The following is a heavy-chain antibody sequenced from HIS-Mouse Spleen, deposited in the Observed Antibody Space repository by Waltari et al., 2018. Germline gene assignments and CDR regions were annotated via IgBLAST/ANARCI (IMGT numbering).Heavy chain of an antibody. CDR2: IWYDGSNK. Sequence: QVQLVESGGGVVQPGRSLRLSCAASGFTFSSYGMHWVRQAPGKGLGWVGVIWYDGSNKYYADSGKGRFTISRDNSKNTLYLQMNSLRAEDTAVYYCAKGGLMVYAIGDYWGQGTLVTVSS. J-gene: IGHJ4*02. D-gene: IGHD2-8*01. CDR1: GFTFSSYG. CDR3: AKGGLMVYAIGDY. V-gene: IGHV3-33*06.